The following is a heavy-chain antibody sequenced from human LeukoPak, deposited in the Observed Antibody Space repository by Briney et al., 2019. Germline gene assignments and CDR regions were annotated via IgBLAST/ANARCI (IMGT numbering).Heavy chain of an antibody. J-gene: IGHJ3*02. D-gene: IGHD3-16*01. CDR3: ARLGYVWGPTWAFDI. CDR1: GGSFSGYY. V-gene: IGHV4-59*08. CDR2: IYYSGST. Sequence: KPSETLSLTCAVYGGSFSGYYWSWIRQPPGKGLEWIGYIYYSGSTNYNPSLKSRVTISVDTSKNQFSLKLSSVTAADTAVYYCARLGYVWGPTWAFDIWGQGTMVTVSS.